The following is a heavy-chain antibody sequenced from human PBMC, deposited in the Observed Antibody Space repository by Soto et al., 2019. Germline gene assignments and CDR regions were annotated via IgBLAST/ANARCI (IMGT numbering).Heavy chain of an antibody. CDR2: IYYSGST. CDR3: ATQGYCSGGSCYAQFDY. D-gene: IGHD2-15*01. J-gene: IGHJ4*02. CDR1: GGSISSYY. V-gene: IGHV4-59*08. Sequence: SETLSLTCTVSGGSISSYYLSWIRQPPGKGLEWIGYIYYSGSTNYNPSLKSRVTISVDTSKNQFSLKLSSVTAADTAVYYCATQGYCSGGSCYAQFDYWGQGTLVTVSS.